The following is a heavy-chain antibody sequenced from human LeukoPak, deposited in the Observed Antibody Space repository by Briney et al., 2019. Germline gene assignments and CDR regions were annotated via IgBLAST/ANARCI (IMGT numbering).Heavy chain of an antibody. CDR3: AKDHVSSTYYYGSGSYRELDY. J-gene: IGHJ4*02. CDR1: GFTFSSYA. CDR2: ISGSGGST. Sequence: GGSLRLSCAASGFTFSSYAMSWVRQAPGKELEWVSAISGSGGSTYYADSVKGRFTISRDNSKNTLYLQMNSLRAEDTAVYYCAKDHVSSTYYYGSGSYRELDYWGQGTLVTVSS. V-gene: IGHV3-23*01. D-gene: IGHD3-10*01.